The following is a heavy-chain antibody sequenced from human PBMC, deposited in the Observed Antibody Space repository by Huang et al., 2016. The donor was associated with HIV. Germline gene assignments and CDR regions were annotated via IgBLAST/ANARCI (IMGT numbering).Heavy chain of an antibody. CDR2: IIPSLGTP. Sequence: QVQLVQSGAEVKKPGSSVRVSCEASGGTFSSYAINWVRQAPGRGLEWMGGIIPSLGTPNYAQEFQGRVTITADESTSTAYMELSSLRSDDTAVYYCARDRKYDNAWYWFDPWGQGTLVTVSS. V-gene: IGHV1-69*01. CDR1: GGTFSSYA. CDR3: ARDRKYDNAWYWFDP. J-gene: IGHJ5*02. D-gene: IGHD1-1*01.